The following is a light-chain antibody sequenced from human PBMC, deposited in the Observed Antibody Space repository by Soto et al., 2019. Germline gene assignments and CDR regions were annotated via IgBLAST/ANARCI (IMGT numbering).Light chain of an antibody. CDR3: QQSYSAPLT. V-gene: IGKV1-39*01. J-gene: IGKJ4*01. Sequence: DIPMTQSPSSLSASVGDRVTITCRASQSITNFLNWYQQKPGRAPQLLIYAASSLQSGVPARFSGGGSGTDFTLTISSLQPEDFATYYCQQSYSAPLTFGGGTKVEIK. CDR1: QSITNF. CDR2: AAS.